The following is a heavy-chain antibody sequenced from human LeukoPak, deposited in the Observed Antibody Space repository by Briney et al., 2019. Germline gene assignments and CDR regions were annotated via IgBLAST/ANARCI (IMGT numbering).Heavy chain of an antibody. Sequence: GGSLRLSCAASGFTFSSYGMHWVRQAPGKGLEWVAVIWYDGSNKYYADSVKGRFTISRDNSKNTLYLQMNSLRDEDTAVYYCARELYYYDSSGYYWWGQGTLVTVSS. CDR2: IWYDGSNK. CDR1: GFTFSSYG. CDR3: ARELYYYDSSGYYW. V-gene: IGHV3-33*01. J-gene: IGHJ4*02. D-gene: IGHD3-22*01.